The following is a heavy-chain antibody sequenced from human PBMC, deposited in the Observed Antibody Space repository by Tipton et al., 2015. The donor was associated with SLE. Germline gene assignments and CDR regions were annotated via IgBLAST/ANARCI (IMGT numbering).Heavy chain of an antibody. CDR3: AKDAQYDFWSGPIGDH. CDR2: INVNGGVI. J-gene: IGHJ4*02. V-gene: IGHV3-9*01. D-gene: IGHD3-3*01. Sequence: SLRLSCAASGFKIDDYAMHWVRQVPGTGLEWVSGINVNGGVIAYADSVRGRFTISRDNAKNSLFLQMNSLGVEDTAIYYCAKDAQYDFWSGPIGDHWGQGSLVTVSS. CDR1: GFKIDDYA.